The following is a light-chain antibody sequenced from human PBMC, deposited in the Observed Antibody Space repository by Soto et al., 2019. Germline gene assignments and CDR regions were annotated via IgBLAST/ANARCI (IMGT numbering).Light chain of an antibody. V-gene: IGKV4-1*01. Sequence: DIVMTQSPDSLAVSLGERATINCQSSQRVRYSSNNKTYLAWYQQKPGQPPKLLIYWASTREAGVTDRFSGSGSATGFTLTINTLQAEDVAVYYFQQYYRAPCTFGQGTPVEFK. CDR2: WAS. CDR3: QQYYRAPCT. CDR1: QRVRYSSNNKTY. J-gene: IGKJ1*01.